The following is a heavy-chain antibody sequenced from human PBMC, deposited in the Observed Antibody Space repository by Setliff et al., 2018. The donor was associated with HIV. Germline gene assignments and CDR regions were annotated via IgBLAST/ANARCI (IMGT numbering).Heavy chain of an antibody. CDR2: IYYLGNT. J-gene: IGHJ4*02. CDR1: GGTISNNNYH. V-gene: IGHV4-39*01. CDR3: ARYRRDDYYLTAYFDS. D-gene: IGHD1-26*01. Sequence: SETLSLTCSVSGGTISNNNYHWGWIRQPPGEGLEWIGSIYYLGNTYYNPSLKSRLTISVDTSRNLFSLHLSSVTAADTAVYYCARYRRDDYYLTAYFDSWGQGTLVTVSS.